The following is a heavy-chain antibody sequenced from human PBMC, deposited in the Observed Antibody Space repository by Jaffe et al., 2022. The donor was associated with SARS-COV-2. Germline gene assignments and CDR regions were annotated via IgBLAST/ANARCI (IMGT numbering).Heavy chain of an antibody. V-gene: IGHV3-30-3*01. CDR3: ARVADRSKVFGTPYSSGWNDAFDI. J-gene: IGHJ3*02. Sequence: QVQLVESGGGVVQPGRSLRLSCAASGFTFSSYAMHWVRQAPGKGLEWVAVISYDGSNKYYADSVKGRFTISRDNSKNTLYLQMNSLRAEDTAVYYCARVADRSKVFGTPYSSGWNDAFDIWGQGTMVTVSS. CDR2: ISYDGSNK. D-gene: IGHD6-19*01. CDR1: GFTFSSYA.